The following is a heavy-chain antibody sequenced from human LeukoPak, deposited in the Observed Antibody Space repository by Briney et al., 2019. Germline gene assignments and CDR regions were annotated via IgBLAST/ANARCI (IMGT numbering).Heavy chain of an antibody. D-gene: IGHD3-10*01. CDR2: MHHSGST. CDR3: ARERSYYTFDY. CDR1: GYSISTDYH. V-gene: IGHV4-38-2*02. J-gene: IGHJ4*02. Sequence: SETLSLTCVVSGYSISTDYHWGWIRQPPGKGLEWIGAMHHSGSTYYNPSLKSPVTISVHTSKNQVSLKLNSVTAADTAVYYCARERSYYTFDYWGQGTLVVVSA.